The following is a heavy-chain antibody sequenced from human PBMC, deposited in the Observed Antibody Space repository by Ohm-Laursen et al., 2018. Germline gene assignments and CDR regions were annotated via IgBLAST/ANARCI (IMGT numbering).Heavy chain of an antibody. Sequence: LSLTCPVYGGSFSGYYWSWVRQAPGKGLEWVSSISSSSSYIYYADSVKGRFTISRDNAKNSLYLQMNSLRAEDTAVYYCARGPSTGGEGFLDYWGQGTLVTVSS. CDR3: ARGPSTGGEGFLDY. CDR1: GGSFSGYY. V-gene: IGHV3-21*01. J-gene: IGHJ4*02. D-gene: IGHD3-16*01. CDR2: ISSSSSYI.